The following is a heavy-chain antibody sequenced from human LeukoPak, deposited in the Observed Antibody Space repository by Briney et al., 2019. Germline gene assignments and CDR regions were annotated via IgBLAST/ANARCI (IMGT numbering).Heavy chain of an antibody. Sequence: GGSLRLSCAASGFTFSSYAMHWVRQAPGKGLEWVAVISYDGSNKYYADSVEGRFTISRDNSKNTLYLQMNSLRAEDTAVYYCARPTTGSSWSNPYYYYGMDVWGKGTTVTVSS. J-gene: IGHJ6*04. CDR3: ARPTTGSSWSNPYYYYGMDV. V-gene: IGHV3-30*04. D-gene: IGHD6-13*01. CDR1: GFTFSSYA. CDR2: ISYDGSNK.